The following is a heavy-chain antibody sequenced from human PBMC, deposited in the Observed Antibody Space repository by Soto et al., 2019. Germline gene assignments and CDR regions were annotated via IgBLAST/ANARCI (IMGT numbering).Heavy chain of an antibody. V-gene: IGHV1-18*01. J-gene: IGHJ5*02. D-gene: IGHD2-2*01. CDR1: GYTFSNYG. CDR3: ARVVPGAEAWFGP. Sequence: QVQLVQSGGEVKRPGASVKVSCKTSGYTFSNYGITWVRQAPGQPLEWLGWISLYSDGANYAQKLQGRVSMTTDTSPTTAYMELRSLRSDDTAVYYCARVVPGAEAWFGPWGQGTLVTVSS. CDR2: ISLYSDGA.